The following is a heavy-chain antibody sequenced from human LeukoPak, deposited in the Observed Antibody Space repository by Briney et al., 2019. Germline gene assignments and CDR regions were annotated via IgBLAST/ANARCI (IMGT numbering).Heavy chain of an antibody. Sequence: GGSLRLSCAASGFTFSSYWMHWVRQVPGKGLVWVSRINSDGSSTSYADSVKGRFTISRDNSKNTLYLQMNSLRAEDTAMYYCAKGGVGSGKTFDSWGQGTLVTVSS. D-gene: IGHD3-10*01. V-gene: IGHV3-74*01. J-gene: IGHJ4*02. CDR3: AKGGVGSGKTFDS. CDR2: INSDGSST. CDR1: GFTFSSYW.